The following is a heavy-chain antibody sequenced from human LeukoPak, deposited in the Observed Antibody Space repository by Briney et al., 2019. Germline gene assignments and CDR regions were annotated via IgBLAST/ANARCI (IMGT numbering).Heavy chain of an antibody. J-gene: IGHJ4*02. CDR1: GFTFDDYA. D-gene: IGHD1-26*01. CDR2: ISWNSGSI. V-gene: IGHV3-9*01. CDR3: AKDISGSDLTVFDY. Sequence: GGSLRLSCAASGFTFDDYAMHWVRQAPGKGLEWVSGISWNSGSIGYADSVKGRFTVSRDNAKNSLYLQMNSLRAEDTALYYCAKDISGSDLTVFDYWGQGTLVTVSS.